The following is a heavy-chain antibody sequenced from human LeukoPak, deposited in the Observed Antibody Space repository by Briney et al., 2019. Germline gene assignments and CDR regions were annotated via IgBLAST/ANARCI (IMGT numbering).Heavy chain of an antibody. Sequence: GGSLRLSCAASGFSLSRNYMSWVREAPRKGLERVSVIYSGGRTYYADSVKGRFTISKYISKNTLYLQMNSLRAEDTALYYCARDDYGALDYWGQGAQVTVSS. V-gene: IGHV3-66*01. CDR3: ARDDYGALDY. J-gene: IGHJ4*02. CDR1: GFSLSRNY. D-gene: IGHD4-17*01. CDR2: IYSGGRT.